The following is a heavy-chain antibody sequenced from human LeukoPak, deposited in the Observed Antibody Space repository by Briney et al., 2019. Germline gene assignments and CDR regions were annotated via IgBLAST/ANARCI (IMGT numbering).Heavy chain of an antibody. J-gene: IGHJ6*04. Sequence: PSETLPLTCTVSGGSISSYYWSWIRQPPGKGLEWIGYIYYSGSTNYNPSLKSRVTISVDTSKNQFSLKLSSVTAADTAVYYCARMTYDPHGVDVWGKGTTVTVSS. CDR2: IYYSGST. CDR3: ARMTYDPHGVDV. D-gene: IGHD5-12*01. CDR1: GGSISSYY. V-gene: IGHV4-59*08.